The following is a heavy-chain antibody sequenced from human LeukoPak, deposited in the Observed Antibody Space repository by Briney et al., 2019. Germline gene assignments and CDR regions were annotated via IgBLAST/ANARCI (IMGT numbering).Heavy chain of an antibody. CDR2: ISGSGGST. CDR3: AKDVRGDYYAEYFQH. Sequence: GGSLRLSCAASGFTFSSYAMSWVRQAPGKGLEWVSAISGSGGSTYYADSVKGRFTISRDNSKNTLYLQMNSLRAEDTAVYYCAKDVRGDYYAEYFQHWGQGTLVTVSS. J-gene: IGHJ1*01. V-gene: IGHV3-23*01. D-gene: IGHD3-22*01. CDR1: GFTFSSYA.